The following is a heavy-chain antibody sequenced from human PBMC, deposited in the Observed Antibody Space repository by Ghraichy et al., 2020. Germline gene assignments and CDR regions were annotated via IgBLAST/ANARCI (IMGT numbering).Heavy chain of an antibody. CDR1: GYTLDRYA. CDR3: ARAPAGGTWNFDF. CDR2: INIYESDA. V-gene: IGHV1-18*01. D-gene: IGHD3-16*01. J-gene: IGHJ4*02. Sequence: ASVKVSCEASGYTLDRYAITWVRQAPGQGLEWLGWINIYESDAKSAQNFQGRLSMTADTATGTAYMELRSLRADDTAVYYCARAPAGGTWNFDFWGQGILVSVSS.